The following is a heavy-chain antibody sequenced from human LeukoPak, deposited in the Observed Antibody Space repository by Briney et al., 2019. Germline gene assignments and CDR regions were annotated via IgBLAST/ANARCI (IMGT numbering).Heavy chain of an antibody. J-gene: IGHJ4*02. Sequence: PGGSLRLSCAASGFTFSSYSMNWARQAPGKGLEWVSSISSSSSYIYYADSVKGRFTISRDNAKNSLYLQMNSLRAEDTAVYYCARDLGLIAVAGTSDYWGQGTLVTVSS. CDR1: GFTFSSYS. D-gene: IGHD6-19*01. CDR2: ISSSSSYI. CDR3: ARDLGLIAVAGTSDY. V-gene: IGHV3-21*01.